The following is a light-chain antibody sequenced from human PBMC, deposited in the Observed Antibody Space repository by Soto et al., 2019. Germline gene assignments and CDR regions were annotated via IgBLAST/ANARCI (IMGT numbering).Light chain of an antibody. Sequence: QSALTQPASVSGSPGQSITISCTGTRNDVGGYQYVSWYQHHPGKAPKLMIYEVSKRPSGISNRFTGSKSGNTASPTISGLQAEDEAEYYCSSHTTGGPWVFGGGTKLTVL. J-gene: IGLJ3*02. CDR2: EVS. V-gene: IGLV2-14*01. CDR3: SSHTTGGPWV. CDR1: RNDVGGYQY.